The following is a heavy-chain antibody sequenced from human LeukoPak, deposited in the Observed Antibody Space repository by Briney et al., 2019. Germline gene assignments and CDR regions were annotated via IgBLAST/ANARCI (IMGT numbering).Heavy chain of an antibody. V-gene: IGHV1-2*02. CDR2: INPNSGGT. CDR3: ASLFYDILTGYPYDY. D-gene: IGHD3-9*01. Sequence: ASVKVSCKASGYTFTGYYMHWVRQAPGQGLEWMGWINPNSGGTNYAQKFQGRVTMTRDTSISTAYMELSRLRSDDTAVYYCASLFYDILTGYPYDYWGQGTLVTVSS. J-gene: IGHJ4*02. CDR1: GYTFTGYY.